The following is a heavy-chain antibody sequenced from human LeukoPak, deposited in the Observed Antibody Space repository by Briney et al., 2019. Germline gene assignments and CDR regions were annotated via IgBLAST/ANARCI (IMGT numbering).Heavy chain of an antibody. CDR2: INSDGSST. Sequence: GGSLRLSCAASGFTFDDYAMHWVRQAPGKGLVWVSRINSDGSSTSYADSVKGRFTISRDNAKNALYLQMNSLRAEDTAVYYCARDSSGYDTIPYNWFDPWGQGTLVTVSS. J-gene: IGHJ5*02. CDR3: ARDSSGYDTIPYNWFDP. D-gene: IGHD5-12*01. CDR1: GFTFDDYA. V-gene: IGHV3-74*01.